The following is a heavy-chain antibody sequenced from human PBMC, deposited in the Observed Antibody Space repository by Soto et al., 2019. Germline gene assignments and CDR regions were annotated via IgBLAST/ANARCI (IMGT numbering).Heavy chain of an antibody. Sequence: GGSLRLSCAASGFTFSDYYMSWIRQAPGKGLEWVSYISSSGSTIYYADSVKGRFTISRDNAKNSLYLQMNSLRAEDTAVYYCATDCRYYGSGMFSGYFQHWGQGTLVTVSS. D-gene: IGHD3-10*01. J-gene: IGHJ1*01. CDR1: GFTFSDYY. V-gene: IGHV3-11*01. CDR2: ISSSGSTI. CDR3: ATDCRYYGSGMFSGYFQH.